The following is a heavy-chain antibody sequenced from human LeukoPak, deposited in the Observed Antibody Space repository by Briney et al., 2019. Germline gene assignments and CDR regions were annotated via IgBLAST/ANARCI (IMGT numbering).Heavy chain of an antibody. J-gene: IGHJ2*01. CDR2: IYYSGST. V-gene: IGHV4-61*05. D-gene: IGHD6-13*01. Sequence: SETLSLTCTVSGGSISGSSYYWGWIRQPPGKGLEWIGYIYYSGSTNYNPSLKSRVTISVDTSKNQFSLKLSSVTAADTAVYYCARYSYSSSWYSSKKHWYFDLWGRGTLVTVSS. CDR1: GGSISGSSYY. CDR3: ARYSYSSSWYSSKKHWYFDL.